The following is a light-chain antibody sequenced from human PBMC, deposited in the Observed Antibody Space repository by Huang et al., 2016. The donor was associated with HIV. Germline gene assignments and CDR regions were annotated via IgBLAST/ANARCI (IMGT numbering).Light chain of an antibody. Sequence: EMVLTKSPPPLSLSPGEIATPPCRASQSVCSYLACYQHNPGQAIRLLIYDASNRATGIPARFSGSGSGTDFSLTISSLEPEDFAVYYCQQRSSWPPETFGQGTEVEIK. CDR3: QQRSSWPPET. CDR1: QSVCSY. CDR2: DAS. J-gene: IGKJ1*01. V-gene: IGKV3-11*01.